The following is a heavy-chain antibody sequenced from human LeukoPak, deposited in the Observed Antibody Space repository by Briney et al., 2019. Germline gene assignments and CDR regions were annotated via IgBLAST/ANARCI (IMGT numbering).Heavy chain of an antibody. CDR3: ARDAEGSGYYYDRAFDI. V-gene: IGHV4-61*01. D-gene: IGHD3-22*01. CDR1: GGSVSSGSYY. CDR2: IHYSGST. Sequence: SETLSLTCTVSGGSVSSGSYYWSWIRQHPGKGLEWIGHIHYSGSTSYNPSPKSRVTISVDTSKNQFSLKLSSVTAADTAVYYCARDAEGSGYYYDRAFDIWGQGTMVTVSS. J-gene: IGHJ3*02.